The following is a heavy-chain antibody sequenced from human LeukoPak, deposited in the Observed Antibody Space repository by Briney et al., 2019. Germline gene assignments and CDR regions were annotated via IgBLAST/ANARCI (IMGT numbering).Heavy chain of an antibody. CDR3: ARGLRSIAAARFDY. J-gene: IGHJ4*02. CDR1: GGSLRGFH. CDR2: INHSGST. D-gene: IGHD6-6*01. V-gene: IGHV4-34*01. Sequence: SETLSPTFPVHGGSLRGFHRNWIPPPPGKGPGLIGEINHSGSTNYNPSLRSRVTISVDTSKNQFSLKLSSVTAADTAVYYCARGLRSIAAARFDYWGQGTLVTVSS.